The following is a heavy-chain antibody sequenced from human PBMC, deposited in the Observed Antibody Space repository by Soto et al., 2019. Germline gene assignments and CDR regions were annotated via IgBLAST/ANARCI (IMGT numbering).Heavy chain of an antibody. V-gene: IGHV3-23*01. CDR2: ISGSGGDT. J-gene: IGHJ5*02. CDR3: ARGGSGSYYGATNNWFDP. Sequence: GGSLRLSCAASGFTFSSYTMRWVRQAPGKGLEWVSTISGSGGDTYYADSVKGRFTISRDNAKNSLYLQMNSLRAEDTAVYYCARGGSGSYYGATNNWFDPWGQGTLVTVSS. D-gene: IGHD3-10*01. CDR1: GFTFSSYT.